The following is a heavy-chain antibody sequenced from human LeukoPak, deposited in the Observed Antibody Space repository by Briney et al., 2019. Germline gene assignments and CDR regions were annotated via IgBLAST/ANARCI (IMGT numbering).Heavy chain of an antibody. Sequence: PGGSLRLSCAASGFTFSTYSMNWVRQAPGKGLEWVSSISSSSSYIYYADSVKGRFTISRDNAKNSLYLQMNSLRAEDTAVYYCASTPGAYSENWFDPWGQGTLVTVSS. J-gene: IGHJ5*02. CDR3: ASTPGAYSENWFDP. CDR1: GFTFSTYS. CDR2: ISSSSSYI. D-gene: IGHD2-21*01. V-gene: IGHV3-21*04.